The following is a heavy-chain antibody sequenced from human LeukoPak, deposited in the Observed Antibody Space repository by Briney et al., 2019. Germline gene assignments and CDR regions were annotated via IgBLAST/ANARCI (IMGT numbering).Heavy chain of an antibody. Sequence: GGSLRLSCAASGFTFSSYAMHWVRQAPGKGLEWVAVISYDGSNKYYADSVKGRFTISRDNSKNTLYLQMNSLRAEDTAVYYCARGQGDDYSNMEYYFDYWGQGTLVTVSS. CDR3: ARGQGDDYSNMEYYFDY. J-gene: IGHJ4*02. CDR2: ISYDGSNK. CDR1: GFTFSSYA. D-gene: IGHD4-11*01. V-gene: IGHV3-30-3*01.